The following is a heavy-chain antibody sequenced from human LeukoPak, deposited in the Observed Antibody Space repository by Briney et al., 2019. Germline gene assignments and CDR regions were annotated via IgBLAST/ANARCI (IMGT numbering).Heavy chain of an antibody. Sequence: GGSLRLSCAGSGFSFGTYGMSWVRHAPGRGLEWVATISGSGVSIYYAESVKDRFSISRDNNENTVTLQMHSLRAEDTALYYCAKVGWYGDLEHWGQGTQVVVSS. CDR1: GFSFGTYG. D-gene: IGHD3-10*01. J-gene: IGHJ1*01. CDR3: AKVGWYGDLEH. V-gene: IGHV3-23*01. CDR2: ISGSGVSI.